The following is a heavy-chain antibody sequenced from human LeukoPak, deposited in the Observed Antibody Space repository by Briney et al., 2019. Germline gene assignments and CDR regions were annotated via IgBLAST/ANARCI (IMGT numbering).Heavy chain of an antibody. CDR3: ASGDVDTAMVGAFDI. D-gene: IGHD5-18*01. CDR2: ITGSGGFT. Sequence: GGSLRLSCAASGFPFSTYAMNWVRQAPGKGLEWVSVITGSGGFTQYADSVKGRFTISRDNSKNTLYLQMNSLRAEDTAVYYCASGDVDTAMVGAFDIWGQGTMVTVSS. CDR1: GFPFSTYA. J-gene: IGHJ3*02. V-gene: IGHV3-23*01.